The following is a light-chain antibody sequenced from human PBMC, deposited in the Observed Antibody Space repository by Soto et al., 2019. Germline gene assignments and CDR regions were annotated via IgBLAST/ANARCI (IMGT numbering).Light chain of an antibody. CDR1: SSDVGSYNL. V-gene: IGLV2-23*03. J-gene: IGLJ1*01. CDR2: EGS. Sequence: QSVLTQPASVSGSTGQSITISCTGTSSDVGSYNLVSWYQQHPGKAPKLMIYEGSKRPSGVSNRFSGSKSGNTASLTISGLQAEDEADYYCCSYAGSSTFASYVFGTGTKVTVL. CDR3: CSYAGSSTFASYV.